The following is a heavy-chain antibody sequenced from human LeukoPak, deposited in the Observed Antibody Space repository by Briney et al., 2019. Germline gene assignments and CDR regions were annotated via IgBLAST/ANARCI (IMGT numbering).Heavy chain of an antibody. Sequence: GGSLRLSCAASGFTFSSYAMSWVRQAPGKGLEWVSYISSTGNTKHYVDSVKGRFTISRDNAKNSVYLQMNSLRDEDTAVYYCARDLTPVPTRWGRGTLVTVSS. V-gene: IGHV3-48*02. CDR2: ISSTGNTK. CDR3: ARDLTPVPTR. J-gene: IGHJ4*02. D-gene: IGHD4-17*01. CDR1: GFTFSSYA.